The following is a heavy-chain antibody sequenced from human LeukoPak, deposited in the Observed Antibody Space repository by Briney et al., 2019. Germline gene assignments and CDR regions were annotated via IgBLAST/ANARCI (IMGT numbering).Heavy chain of an antibody. CDR3: ATETSGRHYDY. CDR1: GLTFSTSG. J-gene: IGHJ4*02. Sequence: GGSLRLSCTASGLTFSTSGFNWVRQAPGKGLEWVASIGPTGSDRYHADSIKGRFTISRDNANNFLYLQTNSLRAEDTAVYYCATETSGRHYDYWGQGTLLTVSS. CDR2: IGPTGSDR. V-gene: IGHV3-21*06. D-gene: IGHD6-19*01.